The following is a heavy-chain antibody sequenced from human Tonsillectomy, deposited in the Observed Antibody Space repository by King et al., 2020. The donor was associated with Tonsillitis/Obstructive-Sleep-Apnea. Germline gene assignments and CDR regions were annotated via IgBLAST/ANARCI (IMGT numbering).Heavy chain of an antibody. J-gene: IGHJ3*01. D-gene: IGHD2-21*01. CDR1: GGTFTNYA. CDR3: AGVVAPKELYPFNF. CDR2: IIPIFRVA. V-gene: IGHV1-69*12. Sequence: QLVQSGAEVKKPGSSMKVSCKASGGTFTNYAINWVRQAPGQGLEWMGGIIPIFRVANYAQKFQDRITVTADESTGTAYMELRSLTSEDTAVYFWAGVVAPKELYPFNFWGQGTLVTVSS.